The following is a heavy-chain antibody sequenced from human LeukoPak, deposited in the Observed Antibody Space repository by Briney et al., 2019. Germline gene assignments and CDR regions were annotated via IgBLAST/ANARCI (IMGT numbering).Heavy chain of an antibody. CDR2: IIPIFGTA. CDR1: GGTFSSYA. Sequence: ASVKVSCKASGGTFSSYAISWVRQAPGQGLEWMGGIIPIFGTANYVHKFQGRVTITADESTSTAYMELSSLRSEDTAVYYCARGSRPLDPDIVVVVAATLADYYYGMDVWGKGTTVTVSS. V-gene: IGHV1-69*01. J-gene: IGHJ6*04. D-gene: IGHD2-15*01. CDR3: ARGSRPLDPDIVVVVAATLADYYYGMDV.